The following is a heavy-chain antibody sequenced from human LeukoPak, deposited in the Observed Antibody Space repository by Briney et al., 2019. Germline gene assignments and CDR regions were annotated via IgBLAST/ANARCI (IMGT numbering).Heavy chain of an antibody. V-gene: IGHV1-2*02. D-gene: IGHD2-2*01. CDR2: INPNSGGT. CDR3: ARDLDLIRSSTINWFDP. J-gene: IGHJ5*02. Sequence: ASVKVSCKASGGTFSSYAISWVRQAPGQGLEWMGWINPNSGGTNYAQKFQGRVTMTRDTSISTAYMELSRLRSDDTAVYYCARDLDLIRSSTINWFDPWGQGTLVTVSS. CDR1: GGTFSSYA.